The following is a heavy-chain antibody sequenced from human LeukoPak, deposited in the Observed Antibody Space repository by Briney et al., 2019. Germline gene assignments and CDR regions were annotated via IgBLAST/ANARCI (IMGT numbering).Heavy chain of an antibody. Sequence: ASVKVSRKASGFTISDRYMHWVRQAPGQRLEWMGWINAGNGDTKYSQKFQGKVTITRDTSASTDYMELSSLRSEDTAVYYCARAQLGSNRPGDYWGQGTLVTVSS. CDR2: INAGNGDT. J-gene: IGHJ4*02. CDR3: ARAQLGSNRPGDY. CDR1: GFTISDRY. V-gene: IGHV1-3*01. D-gene: IGHD6-13*01.